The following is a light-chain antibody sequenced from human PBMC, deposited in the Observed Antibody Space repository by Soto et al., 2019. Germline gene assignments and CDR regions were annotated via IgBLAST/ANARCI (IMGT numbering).Light chain of an antibody. CDR3: QQYNNWPLT. V-gene: IGKV3-15*01. CDR2: GAS. J-gene: IGKJ4*01. CDR1: QTVGSN. Sequence: EIVMTQSPATLSVSPGERATLSCRVSQTVGSNLAWYQQKPGQAPNLLIYGASTRATGIPARFSGRVSGTEFTLTINSLQSEDFAVYYCQQYNNWPLTFGGGTKVEIK.